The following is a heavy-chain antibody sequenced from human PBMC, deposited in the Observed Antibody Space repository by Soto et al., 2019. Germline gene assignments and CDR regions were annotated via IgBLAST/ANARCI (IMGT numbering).Heavy chain of an antibody. J-gene: IGHJ4*02. CDR3: ARDVDSAMVGSLGY. Sequence: QVQLVESGGGVVQPGRSLRLSCAASGFTFSSYAMHWVRQAPGKGLEWVAVISYDGSNKYYADSVKGRFTISRDNSKNTLSLQMNSLRAEDTAVYYCARDVDSAMVGSLGYWGQGALVTVSS. CDR2: ISYDGSNK. D-gene: IGHD5-18*01. CDR1: GFTFSSYA. V-gene: IGHV3-30*14.